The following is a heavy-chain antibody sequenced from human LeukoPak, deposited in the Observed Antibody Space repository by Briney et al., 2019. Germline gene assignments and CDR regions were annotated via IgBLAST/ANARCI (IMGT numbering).Heavy chain of an antibody. J-gene: IGHJ4*02. D-gene: IGHD3-3*01. Sequence: GGSLRLSCAASGFTLSSYWMSWVRQAPGKGLEWVANIDQDGSEKYYVDSVKGRFIISRDNAKNSLYLQVNSLRAEDTAVYYCARIRSHSDFWSGYYTSYYFDYWGQGTLVTVSS. V-gene: IGHV3-7*01. CDR2: IDQDGSEK. CDR3: ARIRSHSDFWSGYYTSYYFDY. CDR1: GFTLSSYW.